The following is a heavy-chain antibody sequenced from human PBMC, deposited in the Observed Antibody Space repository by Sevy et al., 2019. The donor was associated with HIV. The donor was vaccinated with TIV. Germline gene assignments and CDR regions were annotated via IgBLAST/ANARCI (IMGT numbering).Heavy chain of an antibody. CDR1: GFTFSNAW. D-gene: IGHD3-22*01. CDR3: TTVYYYDSSGYSIILPFDY. CDR2: IKSKTDGGTT. V-gene: IGHV3-15*07. Sequence: GGSLRLSCAASGFTFSNAWMNWVRQAPGKGLEWVGRIKSKTDGGTTDYAAPVKGRFTISRDDSKNTLYLQMNSLKTEDTAVYYCTTVYYYDSSGYSIILPFDYWGQRTLVTVSS. J-gene: IGHJ4*02.